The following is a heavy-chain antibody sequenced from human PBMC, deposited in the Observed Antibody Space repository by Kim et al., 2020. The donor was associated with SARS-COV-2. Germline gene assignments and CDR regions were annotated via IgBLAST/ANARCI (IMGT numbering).Heavy chain of an antibody. Sequence: YNPSLKSRVTISVDTSKNQFSLKLSSVTAADTAVYYCAREGGYYYYGMDVWGQGTTVTVSS. V-gene: IGHV4-59*01. J-gene: IGHJ6*02. D-gene: IGHD3-16*01. CDR3: AREGGYYYYGMDV.